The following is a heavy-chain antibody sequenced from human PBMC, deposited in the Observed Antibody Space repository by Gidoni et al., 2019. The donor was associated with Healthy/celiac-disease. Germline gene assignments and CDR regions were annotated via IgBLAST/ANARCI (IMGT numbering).Heavy chain of an antibody. CDR2: IKQDGSEK. V-gene: IGHV3-7*01. J-gene: IGHJ5*02. D-gene: IGHD6-19*01. Sequence: EVQLVESGGGLVQPGGSLRLSCADSGFTFSSYWMSWVRQAPGKGLEWVANIKQDGSEKYYVDSVKGRFTISRDNAKNSLYLQMNSLRAEDTAVYYCARSYSSGWYNWFDPWGQGTLVTVSS. CDR1: GFTFSSYW. CDR3: ARSYSSGWYNWFDP.